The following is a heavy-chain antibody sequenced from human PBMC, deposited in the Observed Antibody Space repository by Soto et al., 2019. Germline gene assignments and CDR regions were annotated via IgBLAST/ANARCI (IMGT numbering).Heavy chain of an antibody. CDR1: GGSISSYY. V-gene: IGHV4-4*07. Sequence: PSEPLSLTCTVSGGSISSYYWSWIRQPAGKGLEWIGRIYTSGSTNYNPSLKSRVTMSVDTSKNQFSLKLSSVTAADTAVYYCARACSSNSCYDVFDYWGQGTLVTVS. CDR3: ARACSSNSCYDVFDY. D-gene: IGHD2-2*01. CDR2: IYTSGST. J-gene: IGHJ4*02.